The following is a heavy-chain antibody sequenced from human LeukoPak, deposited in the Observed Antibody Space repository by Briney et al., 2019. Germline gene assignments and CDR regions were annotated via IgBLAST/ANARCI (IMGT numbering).Heavy chain of an antibody. CDR3: ARVGATVTTTLDYFDY. J-gene: IGHJ4*02. CDR1: GYTFISYA. V-gene: IGHV7-4-1*02. D-gene: IGHD4-11*01. CDR2: INTNTGNP. Sequence: ASVKVSCKASGYTFISYAMNWVRQAPGQGLEWMGWINTNTGNPTFAQGFTGRLVFSLDTSVSTAYLQISSLKAEDTAVYYCARVGATVTTTLDYFDYWGQGTLVTVSS.